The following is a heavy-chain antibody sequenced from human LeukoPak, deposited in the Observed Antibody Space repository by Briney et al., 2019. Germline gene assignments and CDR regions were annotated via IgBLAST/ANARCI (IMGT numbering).Heavy chain of an antibody. D-gene: IGHD1-1*01. CDR2: IIPIFGTA. CDR3: ARGKNWNDLTFDY. CDR1: GGTFSSYA. Sequence: SVKVSCKASGGTFSSYAISWVRQAPGQGLEWMGGIIPIFGTANYAQKFQGRVTITADKSTSTAYMELSSLRSEDAAVYYCARGKNWNDLTFDYWGQGTLVTVSS. J-gene: IGHJ4*02. V-gene: IGHV1-69*06.